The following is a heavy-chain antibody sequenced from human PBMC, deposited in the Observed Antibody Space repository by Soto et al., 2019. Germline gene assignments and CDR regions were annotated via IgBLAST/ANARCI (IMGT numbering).Heavy chain of an antibody. CDR3: ARLEGLATISYYFDF. Sequence: PSETLSLTCTVSGGSISSGGYYWSWIRQHPGKGLEWIGYIYYRGNTYYNPSLKSRVTISLDKSRSQFSLKLNSVTAADSALYFCARLEGLATISYYFDFWGPGALVTVSS. CDR2: IYYRGNT. D-gene: IGHD3-9*01. V-gene: IGHV4-39*01. CDR1: GGSISSGGYY. J-gene: IGHJ4*02.